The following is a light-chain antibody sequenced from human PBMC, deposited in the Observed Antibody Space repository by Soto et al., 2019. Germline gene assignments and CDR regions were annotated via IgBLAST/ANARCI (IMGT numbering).Light chain of an antibody. J-gene: IGKJ5*01. CDR3: QQYNSYSIT. CDR2: KAS. CDR1: QSISSW. Sequence: DIQMTQSPSTLSASVGDRVTITCRASQSISSWLAWYQQKPGKAPKFLNYKASSLESGVPSRFSGSGSGTEFTLTISSLQPDDFATYYCQQYNSYSITFGQGTRLEIK. V-gene: IGKV1-5*03.